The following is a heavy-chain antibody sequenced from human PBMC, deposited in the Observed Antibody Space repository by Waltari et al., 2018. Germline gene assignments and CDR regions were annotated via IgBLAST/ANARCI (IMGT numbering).Heavy chain of an antibody. CDR2: IIPIFGTA. D-gene: IGHD2-15*01. CDR1: GGTFSSYA. J-gene: IGHJ6*02. V-gene: IGHV1-69*01. Sequence: QVQLVQSGAEVKKPGSSVKVPCKASGGTFSSYAIRWVRQAPGHGLEWMGGIIPIFGTANYAQKFQGRVTITADESTSTAYMELSSLRSEDTAVYYCASQGVSDIKLGYYYYYGMDVWGQGTTVTVSS. CDR3: ASQGVSDIKLGYYYYYGMDV.